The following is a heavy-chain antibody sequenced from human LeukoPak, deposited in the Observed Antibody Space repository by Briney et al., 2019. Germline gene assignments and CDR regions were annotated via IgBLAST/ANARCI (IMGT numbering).Heavy chain of an antibody. Sequence: SETLSLTCTVAGGSISSYYWSWIRQPPGKGLEWIGYIYYSGSTNYNPSLKSRATISVDTSKNQSSLKLSSVTAADTAVYYCARGHETMVRGDNYYYMDVWGKGTTVTVSS. CDR2: IYYSGST. D-gene: IGHD3-10*01. CDR3: ARGHETMVRGDNYYYMDV. J-gene: IGHJ6*03. CDR1: GGSISSYY. V-gene: IGHV4-59*01.